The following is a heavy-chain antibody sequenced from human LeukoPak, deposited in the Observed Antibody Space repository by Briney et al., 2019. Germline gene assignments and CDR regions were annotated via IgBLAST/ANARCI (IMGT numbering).Heavy chain of an antibody. V-gene: IGHV4-59*01. D-gene: IGHD2-2*01. Sequence: SETLSLTCTVSGGSISSYYWSWIRQPPGKGLEWIGYIYYSGSTNYNPSLKSRVTISVDTSKNQFSLKLSSATAADTAVYYCARGLGYCSSTSCYHNAGPFDYWGQGTLVTVSS. J-gene: IGHJ4*02. CDR2: IYYSGST. CDR3: ARGLGYCSSTSCYHNAGPFDY. CDR1: GGSISSYY.